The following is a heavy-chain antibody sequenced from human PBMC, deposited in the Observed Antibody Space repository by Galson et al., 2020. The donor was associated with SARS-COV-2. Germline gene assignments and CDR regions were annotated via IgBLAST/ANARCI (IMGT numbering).Heavy chain of an antibody. CDR2: ISTSSSYT. Sequence: NSGGSLRLSCAASGFPFSTYSMNWVRLAPGKGLEWVSSISTSSSYTYYVDSVKGRFSISRDNPRNSLYLQMNSLRAEDTAVYYCARDEGIRGYNYVVLYYGMDGWGQGTTVTVSS. V-gene: IGHV3-21*01. D-gene: IGHD5-18*01. CDR3: ARDEGIRGYNYVVLYYGMDG. CDR1: GFPFSTYS. J-gene: IGHJ6*02.